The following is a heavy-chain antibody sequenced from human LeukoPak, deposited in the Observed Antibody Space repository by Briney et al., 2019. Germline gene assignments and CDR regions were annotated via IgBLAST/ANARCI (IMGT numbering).Heavy chain of an antibody. CDR1: GDTRIALS. Sequence: ASVKETCMVCGDTRIALSMHWVRQPPGKGREWMVGFHPEDGETIYAQKFKGRVNMTEDKSTDTAYMELSSLRSDDTAVYYCTTGKIYCSTTSCADDYWGQGTLVTVSS. CDR2: FHPEDGET. J-gene: IGHJ4*02. V-gene: IGHV1-24*01. D-gene: IGHD2-2*01. CDR3: TTGKIYCSTTSCADDY.